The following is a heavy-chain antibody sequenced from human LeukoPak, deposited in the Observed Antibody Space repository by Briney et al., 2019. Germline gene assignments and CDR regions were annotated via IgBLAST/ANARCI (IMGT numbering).Heavy chain of an antibody. V-gene: IGHV3-73*01. CDR1: GFTFSGSA. Sequence: GGPLRLSWAASGFTFSGSAMHWVRQASGKGLEWVGRIRSKANSYATAYAASVKGRFTISRDDSKNTAYLQMNSLKTEDTAVYYCTRQGSSGGFPFYYYYYMDVWGKGTTVTVSS. CDR3: TRQGSSGGFPFYYYYYMDV. D-gene: IGHD2-15*01. J-gene: IGHJ6*03. CDR2: IRSKANSYAT.